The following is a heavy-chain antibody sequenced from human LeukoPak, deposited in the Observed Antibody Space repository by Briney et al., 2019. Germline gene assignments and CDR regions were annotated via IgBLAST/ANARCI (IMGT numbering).Heavy chain of an antibody. D-gene: IGHD3-10*01. CDR2: IYYSGNT. J-gene: IGHJ6*04. V-gene: IGHV4-39*01. CDR3: ARNMVRGVYPTGVDV. CDR1: GVSISSSNSY. Sequence: SETLSLTCTVSGVSISSSNSYWGWIRQPPGKGLEWIGSIYYSGNTYYNASLKSQVSISIDTSKNQFSLRLTSVTAADTAVYYCARNMVRGVYPTGVDVWGKGTTVTISS.